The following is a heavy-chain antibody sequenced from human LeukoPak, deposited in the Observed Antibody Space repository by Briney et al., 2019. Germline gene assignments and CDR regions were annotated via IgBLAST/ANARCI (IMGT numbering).Heavy chain of an antibody. D-gene: IGHD2-2*01. V-gene: IGHV3-74*01. CDR3: ARVACSSISCYAQFDY. J-gene: IGHJ4*02. CDR2: VNSDGSST. Sequence: GGSLRLSCTASGFTFSSYWMHWVRQAPGKGLVWVSRVNSDGSSTIYADSVKGRFTVSRDNAKNALYLQMNSLRAEDTAVYYCARVACSSISCYAQFDYWGQGTLVTVSS. CDR1: GFTFSSYW.